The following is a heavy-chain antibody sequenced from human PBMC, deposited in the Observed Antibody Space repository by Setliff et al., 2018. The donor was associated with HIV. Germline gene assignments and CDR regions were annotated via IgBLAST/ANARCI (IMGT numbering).Heavy chain of an antibody. CDR3: ARGYYGSDLQNAMDV. J-gene: IGHJ6*02. V-gene: IGHV3-74*03. D-gene: IGHD3-10*01. CDR1: EFTFSSYW. CDR2: LNTDGSST. Sequence: GGSLRLSCAASEFTFSSYWMHWVRQAPGKGLVWVSRLNTDGSSTKYADSVKGRFTISRDNAKNTLYLQMDSLRGEDTAVYYCARGYYGSDLQNAMDVWGQGTTVTVSS.